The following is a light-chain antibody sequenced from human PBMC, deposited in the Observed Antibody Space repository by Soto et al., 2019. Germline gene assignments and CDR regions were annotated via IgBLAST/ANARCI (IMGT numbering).Light chain of an antibody. CDR1: QSIDRG. CDR3: QHYNSPRT. Sequence: DIQMTQSPSTLPASVGDRVTITCRASQSIDRGLAWYQQKPGKAPKILIYDASSFESGVPSRVSSSGSGADFPVTISRLPPDDFATYYRQHYNSPRTFGQGTKVDIK. J-gene: IGKJ1*01. V-gene: IGKV1-5*01. CDR2: DAS.